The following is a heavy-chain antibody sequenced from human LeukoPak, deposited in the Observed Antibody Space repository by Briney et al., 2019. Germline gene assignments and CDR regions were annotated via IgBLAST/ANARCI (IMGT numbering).Heavy chain of an antibody. CDR1: GGSFSGYY. CDR2: INHSGST. CDR3: ARLLLLWFGENYYYYMDV. V-gene: IGHV4-34*01. J-gene: IGHJ6*03. Sequence: SETLSLTCAVYGGSFSGYYWSWIRQPPGKGLEWIGEINHSGSTNYNPSLKSRVTIPVDTSKNQFSLKLSSVTAADTAVYYCARLLLLWFGENYYYYMDVWGKGATVTISS. D-gene: IGHD3-10*01.